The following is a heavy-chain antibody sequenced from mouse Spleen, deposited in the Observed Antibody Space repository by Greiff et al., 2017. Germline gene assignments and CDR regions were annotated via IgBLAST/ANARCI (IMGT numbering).Heavy chain of an antibody. J-gene: IGHJ1*01. D-gene: IGHD1-1*01. V-gene: IGHV1-80*01. CDR2: IHPGDGHT. CDR1: GYVFRSYW. CDR3: ASGGNYGSGWLFDV. Sequence: QVQLKQSGAELVKPGASVKIPCKASGYVFRSYWMNWVKQRPGKGLEWIGQIHPGDGHTNYNGKFKDKATLTADKSSSTAYMQLSSLNSEDSAVYFCASGGNYGSGWLFDVWGAGTTVTVSS.